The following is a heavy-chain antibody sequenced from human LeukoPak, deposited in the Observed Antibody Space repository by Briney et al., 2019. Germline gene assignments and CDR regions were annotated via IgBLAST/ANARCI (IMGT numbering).Heavy chain of an antibody. V-gene: IGHV1-24*01. CDR1: GGTFSSYA. D-gene: IGHD2-2*01. CDR2: FDPEDGES. J-gene: IGHJ1*01. Sequence: ASVKVSCKASGGTFSSYAISWVRQAPGKGLEWMGGFDPEDGESIYSQKFQGRVTMTEDTSTDTAYMELSSLRSEDTAVYYCATVAVVPASATEYFQYWGQGTLVTVSS. CDR3: ATVAVVPASATEYFQY.